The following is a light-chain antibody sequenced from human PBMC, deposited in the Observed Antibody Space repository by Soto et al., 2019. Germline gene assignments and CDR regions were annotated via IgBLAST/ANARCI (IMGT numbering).Light chain of an antibody. CDR3: SSFTSSGPWV. Sequence: QSALTQPASGSGAPGQSITISCTGTISDVGGYNYVSWYQQHPGNAPQLMIYDVSNRPSGVSDRFSGSKSGNTASLTISGLQAEDEGDYYCSSFTSSGPWVFGGGTKLTVL. CDR1: ISDVGGYNY. CDR2: DVS. J-gene: IGLJ3*02. V-gene: IGLV2-14*01.